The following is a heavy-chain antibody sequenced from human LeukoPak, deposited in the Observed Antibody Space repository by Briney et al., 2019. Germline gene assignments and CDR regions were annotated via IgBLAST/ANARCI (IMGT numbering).Heavy chain of an antibody. V-gene: IGHV3-33*01. CDR2: IWYDGSNK. CDR3: ARDSGSHGDYPGY. Sequence: GGSLRLTCAASGFTFSSYGMHWVRQAPGKGLEWVAVIWYDGSNKYYADSVKGRFTISRDNSKNTLYLQMSSLRAEDTAMYYCARDSGSHGDYPGYWGQGALVTVSS. CDR1: GFTFSSYG. J-gene: IGHJ4*02. D-gene: IGHD4-17*01.